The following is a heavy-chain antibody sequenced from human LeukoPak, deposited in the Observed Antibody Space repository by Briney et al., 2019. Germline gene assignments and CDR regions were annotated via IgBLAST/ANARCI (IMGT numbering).Heavy chain of an antibody. CDR3: ARGHPNIAAAGTDF. CDR1: RYTFTCYY. CDR2: INPNSGGT. J-gene: IGHJ4*02. Sequence: ASVKVSCKASRYTFTCYYMHWVRQAPGQGLEGMGWINPNSGGTNYAQKFQGRVTMTRDTSISTAYMELSRLRSDDTAVYYCARGHPNIAAAGTDFWGQGTLVTVSS. D-gene: IGHD6-13*01. V-gene: IGHV1-2*02.